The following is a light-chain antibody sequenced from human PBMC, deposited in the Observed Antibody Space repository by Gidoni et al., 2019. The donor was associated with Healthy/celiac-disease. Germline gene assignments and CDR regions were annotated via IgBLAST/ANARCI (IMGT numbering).Light chain of an antibody. CDR2: GNS. CDR3: QSYDSSLSGSRV. Sequence: QSVLTQPPSVSGAPWQRVTISCTGSSPNIGAGYDVPWYQQLPGTAPKLLLYGNSNRPSGVPDRFSGSKSGTSASLAITGLQAEDEADYYCQSYDSSLSGSRVFGTGTKVTVL. J-gene: IGLJ1*01. CDR1: SPNIGAGYD. V-gene: IGLV1-40*01.